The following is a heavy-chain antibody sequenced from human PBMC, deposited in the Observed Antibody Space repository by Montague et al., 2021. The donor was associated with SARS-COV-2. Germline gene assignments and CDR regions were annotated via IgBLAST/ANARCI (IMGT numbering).Heavy chain of an antibody. Sequence: SETLSLTCAVHGGSFSTYSWNWIRQPPGKGLEWIGEIRHGGSTNYNPSLKSRVTISADTSKNQFSLKLTSVAAADTAAYYCARLGDGVVPSPILGVGPYYSYYYMDVWGKGTTVTVSS. CDR1: GGSFSTYS. V-gene: IGHV4-34*01. D-gene: IGHD3-10*01. CDR3: ARLGDGVVPSPILGVGPYYSYYYMDV. CDR2: IRHGGST. J-gene: IGHJ6*03.